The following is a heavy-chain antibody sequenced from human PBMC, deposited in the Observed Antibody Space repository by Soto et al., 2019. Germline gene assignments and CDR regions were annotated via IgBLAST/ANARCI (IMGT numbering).Heavy chain of an antibody. CDR2: INPNSGGT. D-gene: IGHD6-13*01. CDR1: GYTFTGYY. CDR3: ARVYSSWSWRLFGY. Sequence: GASVKVSCKASGYTFTGYYMHWVRQAPGQGLEWMGWINPNSGGTNYAQKFQGRVTMTRDTSISTAYMELSRLRSDDTAVYYCARVYSSWSWRLFGYWGQGTLVTVSS. V-gene: IGHV1-2*02. J-gene: IGHJ4*02.